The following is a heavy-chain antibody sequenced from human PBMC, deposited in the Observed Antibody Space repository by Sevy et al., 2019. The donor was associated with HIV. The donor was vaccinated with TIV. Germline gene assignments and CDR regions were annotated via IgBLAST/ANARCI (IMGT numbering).Heavy chain of an antibody. CDR2: IHYSGGT. J-gene: IGHJ4*02. CDR3: ASKRGYSYGPFDY. V-gene: IGHV4-30-4*01. CDR1: GGSFTTGDYY. D-gene: IGHD5-18*01. Sequence: SETLSLTCTVSGGSFTTGDYYWRWIRQPPGKGLEWIGYIHYSGGTYYNPFLKSLVAMSVDTSEKQFSLKLTSVTAADTAVYFCASKRGYSYGPFDYWGQGTLVTVSS.